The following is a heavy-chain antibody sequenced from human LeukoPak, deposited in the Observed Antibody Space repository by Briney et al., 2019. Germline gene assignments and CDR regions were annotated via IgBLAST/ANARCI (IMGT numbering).Heavy chain of an antibody. J-gene: IGHJ4*02. V-gene: IGHV4-4*07. CDR1: GASISRYY. CDR3: ARDEYYYDSNCYLIDC. CDR2: IYTSGST. Sequence: SETLSLTCTVSGASISRYYWSWIQQPAGKGLEGIGRIYTSGSTIYNPSLKSRVTMSVDTSKNQFSLKLSSVTAAATAVYYCARDEYYYDSNCYLIDCLGQASLVTVSS. D-gene: IGHD3-22*01.